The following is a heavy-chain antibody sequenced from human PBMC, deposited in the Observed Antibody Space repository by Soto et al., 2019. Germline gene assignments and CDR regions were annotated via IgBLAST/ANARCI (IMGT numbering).Heavy chain of an antibody. Sequence: PSETLSLTCAVSGGSISSSNWWSWVRQPPGKGLEWIGEIYHSGSTNYNPSLKSRVTTSVDTSKNQFSLKLSSVTAADTAVYYCARAYYYDSSGYYYFDYWGQGTLVTVSS. J-gene: IGHJ4*02. CDR3: ARAYYYDSSGYYYFDY. CDR1: GGSISSSNW. CDR2: IYHSGST. V-gene: IGHV4-4*02. D-gene: IGHD3-22*01.